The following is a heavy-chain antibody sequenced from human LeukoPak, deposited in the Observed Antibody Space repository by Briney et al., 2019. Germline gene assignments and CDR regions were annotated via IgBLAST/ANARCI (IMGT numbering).Heavy chain of an antibody. V-gene: IGHV3-7*02. Sequence: GGSLRLSCAAPGFTFSSYWMSWVRQAPGKGLEWVANIKQDGSEKYYVDSVKGRFTISRDNAKNSLYLQMNSLRAEDTAVYYCARGSAYSSGWNYWGQGTLVTVSS. J-gene: IGHJ4*02. CDR2: IKQDGSEK. CDR3: ARGSAYSSGWNY. CDR1: GFTFSSYW. D-gene: IGHD6-19*01.